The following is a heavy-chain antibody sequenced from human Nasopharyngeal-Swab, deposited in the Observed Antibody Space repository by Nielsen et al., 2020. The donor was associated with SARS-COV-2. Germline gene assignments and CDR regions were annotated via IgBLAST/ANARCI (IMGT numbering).Heavy chain of an antibody. Sequence: ASVKVSCKASGYTFTSYGISWVRQAPGQGLEWMGWISAYNGNTIYAQKFQGRVTMTEDTSTDTAYMELSSLRSEDTAVYYCATRKGLIAGSSGYNYWGQGTLVTVSS. V-gene: IGHV1-18*04. J-gene: IGHJ4*02. D-gene: IGHD3-22*01. CDR3: ATRKGLIAGSSGYNY. CDR2: ISAYNGNT. CDR1: GYTFTSYG.